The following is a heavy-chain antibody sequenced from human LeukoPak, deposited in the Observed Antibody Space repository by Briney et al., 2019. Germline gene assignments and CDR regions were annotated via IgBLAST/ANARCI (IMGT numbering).Heavy chain of an antibody. V-gene: IGHV4-59*01. CDR1: GGSISSYY. J-gene: IGHJ4*02. CDR2: IYYSGST. CDR3: ARAVKTYYFDY. Sequence: SETLSLTCTVSGGSISSYYWSWIRQPPGKGLEWIGYIYYSGSTNYNPSLKSRVTISVDTSKNQFSLKLSSVTAADTAVYYCARAVKTYYFDYWGQGTLVTVSS. D-gene: IGHD4-17*01.